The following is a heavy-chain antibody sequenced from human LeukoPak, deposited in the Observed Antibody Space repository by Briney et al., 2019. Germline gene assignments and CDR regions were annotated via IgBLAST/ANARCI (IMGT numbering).Heavy chain of an antibody. J-gene: IGHJ4*02. CDR3: ARDTDYYDSSGYPYYFVY. CDR1: GYTFTGYY. D-gene: IGHD3-22*01. CDR2: INPNSGGT. Sequence: ASVKVSCKASGYTFTGYYMHWVRQAPGQGLEWMGWINPNSGGTNYAQKFQGRVTMTRDTSISTAYMELSRLRSDDTAVYYCARDTDYYDSSGYPYYFVYWGQGTLVTVSS. V-gene: IGHV1-2*02.